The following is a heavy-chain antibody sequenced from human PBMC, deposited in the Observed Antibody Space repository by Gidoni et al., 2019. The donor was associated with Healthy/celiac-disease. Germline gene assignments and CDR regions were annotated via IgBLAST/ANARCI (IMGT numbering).Heavy chain of an antibody. V-gene: IGHV3-30*18. CDR2: ISYDGSNK. CDR3: AKDLAWLLDY. Sequence: QVQLVESGGGVVQPGRSLRLSGAASGFTFSSYGMHWVRQAPGKGLEWVAVISYDGSNKYYADSVKGRFTISRDNSKNTLYLQMNSLRAEDTAVYYCAKDLAWLLDYWGQGTLVTVSS. D-gene: IGHD2-15*01. J-gene: IGHJ4*02. CDR1: GFTFSSYG.